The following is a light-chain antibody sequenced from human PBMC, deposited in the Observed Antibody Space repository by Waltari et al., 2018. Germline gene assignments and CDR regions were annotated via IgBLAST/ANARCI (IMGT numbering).Light chain of an antibody. V-gene: IGLV2-11*01. Sequence: QSALTQPRSVSGSPGQSVTIACTGHSRDVGGYHSASWYQQHPGRAPKLIIYDVDKRPSGVPDRFFGSKSGNTASLTISGLQADDESDFYCCSYAASVHWLFGGGTKVTVL. J-gene: IGLJ3*02. CDR1: SRDVGGYHS. CDR3: CSYAASVHWL. CDR2: DVD.